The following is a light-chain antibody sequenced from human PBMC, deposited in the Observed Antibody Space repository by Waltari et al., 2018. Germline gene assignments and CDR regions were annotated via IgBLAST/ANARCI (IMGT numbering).Light chain of an antibody. CDR2: DAT. V-gene: IGLV2-11*01. J-gene: IGLJ2*01. Sequence: ALTHPPAVSGPPGQSLTISFTGHSCAVGRYTQVSCYQHYPGKAPRLMLFDATERASGVPARFSGSKSGNTASLTISGLQTEDEADYYCFSYAGRYVVFGGGTKVTVL. CDR3: FSYAGRYVV. CDR1: SCAVGRYTQ.